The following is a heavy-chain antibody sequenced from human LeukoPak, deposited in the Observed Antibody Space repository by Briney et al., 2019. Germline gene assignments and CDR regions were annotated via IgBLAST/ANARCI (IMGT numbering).Heavy chain of an antibody. D-gene: IGHD3-22*01. J-gene: IGHJ4*02. CDR2: TYYSGST. V-gene: IGHV4-39*07. CDR1: GGSISSSTYY. CDR3: ATLVRYDYDSSGSYYFDY. Sequence: SETLSLTCTVSGGSISSSTYYWGWIRQPPGKGLEWIGSTYYSGSTYYNPSLKSRVTISVDTSKNQFSLKLSSVTAADTAVYYCATLVRYDYDSSGSYYFDYWGQGTLVTVSS.